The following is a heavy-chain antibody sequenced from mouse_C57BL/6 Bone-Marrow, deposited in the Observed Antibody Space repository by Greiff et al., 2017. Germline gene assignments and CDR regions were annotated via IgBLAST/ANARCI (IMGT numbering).Heavy chain of an antibody. CDR2: INPSNGGT. CDR1: GYTFTSYW. D-gene: IGHD1-1*01. Sequence: QVQLQQSGTELVKPGASVKLSCKASGYTFTSYWMHWVKQRPGQGLEWIGNINPSNGGTNYNEKFKSKATLTVDTSSSTAYMQLSSLTSEDSAVYYCEGIYYYGSGYFDVWGTGTTVTVSS. CDR3: EGIYYYGSGYFDV. V-gene: IGHV1-53*01. J-gene: IGHJ1*03.